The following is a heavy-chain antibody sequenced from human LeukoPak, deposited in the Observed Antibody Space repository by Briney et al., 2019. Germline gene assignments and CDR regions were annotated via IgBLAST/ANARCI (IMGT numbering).Heavy chain of an antibody. CDR1: GGSISSYY. V-gene: IGHV4-59*08. Sequence: PSETLSLTCTVSGGSISSYYWSWIRQPTGEGLEWIAYIYYSGSTNYNPSLKSRVTISVDTSKNQFSLKLSSVTAADTAVYYCARQDSSGWKYWYFDLWGRGTLVTVSS. CDR3: ARQDSSGWKYWYFDL. D-gene: IGHD6-19*01. CDR2: IYYSGST. J-gene: IGHJ2*01.